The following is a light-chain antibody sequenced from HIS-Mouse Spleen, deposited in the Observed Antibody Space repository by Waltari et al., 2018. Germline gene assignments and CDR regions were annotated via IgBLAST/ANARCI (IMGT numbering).Light chain of an antibody. CDR3: AAWDDSLSGPV. CDR2: RND. V-gene: IGLV1-47*01. Sequence: QSVLTQPPSASGPPGQRVTISCSGSSSNIGSNYVYCYQQLPETAPKLLIYRNDQRPSGVPDRFSGSKSGTSASLAISGLRSEDEADYYCAAWDDSLSGPVFGGGTKLTVL. CDR1: SSNIGSNY. J-gene: IGLJ3*02.